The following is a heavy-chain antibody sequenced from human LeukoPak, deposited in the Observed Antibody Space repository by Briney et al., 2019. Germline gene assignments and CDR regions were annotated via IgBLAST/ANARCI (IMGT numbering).Heavy chain of an antibody. CDR2: INPNSGGT. J-gene: IGHJ6*03. V-gene: IGHV1-2*02. Sequence: ASVKVSCKASGYTFTVYYMHWVRQAPGQGLGWMGWINPNSGGTNYAQKFQGRVTMIRDTSISTAYMELSRLRSDDTAVYYCARARSWYYYMDVWGKGTTVTVSS. CDR1: GYTFTVYY. CDR3: ARARSWYYYMDV.